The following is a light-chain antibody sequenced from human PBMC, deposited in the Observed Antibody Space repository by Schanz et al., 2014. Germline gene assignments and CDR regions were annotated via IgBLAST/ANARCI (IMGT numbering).Light chain of an antibody. V-gene: IGKV3-20*01. CDR1: QSVGSIY. J-gene: IGKJ1*01. CDR3: QQYGRSMWT. Sequence: TQSPATLSVSPGERATLSCRASQSVGSIYLAWYQHKPGQAPRLLIYGASSRATGIPDRFSGSGSGTDFTLTISRLEPEDFAVYYCQQYGRSMWTFGPGTKVEIK. CDR2: GAS.